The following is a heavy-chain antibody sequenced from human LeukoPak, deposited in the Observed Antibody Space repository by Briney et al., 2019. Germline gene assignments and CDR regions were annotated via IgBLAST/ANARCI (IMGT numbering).Heavy chain of an antibody. CDR2: IYYSGST. D-gene: IGHD3-9*01. Sequence: SETLSLTCTVSGGSISSFDYYWRWIRQPPGKGLEWIGDIYYSGSTYYNPSLKSRVTISVDTSKNQSSLKLSSVTAADLAVYYCARAPGGGYFGPPVGWFDPWGQGTLVTVSS. V-gene: IGHV4-30-4*01. J-gene: IGHJ5*02. CDR1: GGSISSFDYY. CDR3: ARAPGGGYFGPPVGWFDP.